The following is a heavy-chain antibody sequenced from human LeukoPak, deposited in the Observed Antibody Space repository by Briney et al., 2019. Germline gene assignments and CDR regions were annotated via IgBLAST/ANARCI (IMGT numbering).Heavy chain of an antibody. Sequence: GGSLRLSCAASGFSFSSYWMHWVRQAPGKGLVWVSRIKSDGSSTTYADSVEGRFTISRDNAKNTLYLQMNSLRAEDTAVYYCARRAAALDAFDIWGQGTMVTVSS. CDR1: GFSFSSYW. CDR2: IKSDGSST. V-gene: IGHV3-74*01. J-gene: IGHJ3*02. D-gene: IGHD6-13*01. CDR3: ARRAAALDAFDI.